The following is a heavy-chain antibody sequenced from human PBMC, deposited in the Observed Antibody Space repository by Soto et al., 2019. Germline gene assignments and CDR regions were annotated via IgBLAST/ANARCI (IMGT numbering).Heavy chain of an antibody. D-gene: IGHD5-12*01. CDR3: ARGEEVATILGMDV. J-gene: IGHJ6*02. V-gene: IGHV4-30-4*01. Sequence: SETLSLTCTVSGGSISSGDYYWSWIRQPPGKGLEWIGYIYYSGSTYYNPSLKSRVTISVDTSKNQFSLKLSSVTAADTAVYYCARGEEVATILGMDVSGQGTTVTVS. CDR1: GGSISSGDYY. CDR2: IYYSGST.